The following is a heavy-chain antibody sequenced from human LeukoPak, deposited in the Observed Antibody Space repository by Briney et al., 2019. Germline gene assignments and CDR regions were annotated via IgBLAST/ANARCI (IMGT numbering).Heavy chain of an antibody. V-gene: IGHV4-61*02. CDR2: IYTSGGT. CDR1: GGSISSGSYY. CDR3: ARDLGYGNWFDP. J-gene: IGHJ5*02. D-gene: IGHD5-12*01. Sequence: SETLSLTCTVSGGSISSGSYYWSWIRQPAGKGLEWIGRIYTSGGTNYNPSLKSRVTISVDTSKNQFSLKLSSVTAADTAVYYCARDLGYGNWFDPWGHGTLVTVSS.